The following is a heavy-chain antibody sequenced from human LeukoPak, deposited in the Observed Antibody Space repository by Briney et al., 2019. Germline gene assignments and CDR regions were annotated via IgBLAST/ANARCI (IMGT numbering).Heavy chain of an antibody. J-gene: IGHJ4*02. CDR1: GFTFSSYA. CDR3: AKDRIVGRSRYFDY. Sequence: PGGSLRLSCAASGFTFSSYAMSWVRQAPGKGLEWVSGISGSGGSTVYADSVKGRFTISRDNFKNTVFLQMNSLSDEDTAVYYCAKDRIVGRSRYFDYWGQGTLVTVSS. D-gene: IGHD1-26*01. CDR2: ISGSGGST. V-gene: IGHV3-23*01.